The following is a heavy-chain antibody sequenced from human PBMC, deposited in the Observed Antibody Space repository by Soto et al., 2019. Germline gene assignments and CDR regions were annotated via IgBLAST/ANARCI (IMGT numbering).Heavy chain of an antibody. Sequence: GASVKVSCKASGYTFTSYGISWVRQAPGQGLEWMGWIIAYNGNANYAQKLQGRVTMTTDASTSTAYMELSSLRSEDTAVYYCARAPGCSGGSCYSGTFDYWGQGTLVTVSS. D-gene: IGHD2-15*01. V-gene: IGHV1-18*01. CDR1: GYTFTSYG. CDR2: IIAYNGNA. J-gene: IGHJ4*02. CDR3: ARAPGCSGGSCYSGTFDY.